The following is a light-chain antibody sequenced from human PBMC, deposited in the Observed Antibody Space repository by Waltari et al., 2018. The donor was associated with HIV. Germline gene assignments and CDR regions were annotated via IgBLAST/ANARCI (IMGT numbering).Light chain of an antibody. V-gene: IGLV2-8*01. J-gene: IGLJ3*02. CDR3: SSYTGNGDLV. Sequence: QSALTQPPSASGSPGQSVTISCSGTSSDVGGYNYVSWYQRHPGQAPKLLIYEVTKRPSGVPDRFFGSKSGNTASLTVSGLQDEDEADYYCSSYTGNGDLVFGGGTKLTVL. CDR2: EVT. CDR1: SSDVGGYNY.